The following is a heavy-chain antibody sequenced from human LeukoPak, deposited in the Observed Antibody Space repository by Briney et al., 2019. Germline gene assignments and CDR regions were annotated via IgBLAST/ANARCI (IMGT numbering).Heavy chain of an antibody. CDR2: IYSGGTT. D-gene: IGHD3-16*02. CDR1: GFTVSSNY. V-gene: IGHV3-53*01. CDR3: ARGGGELYRGFSKYYFDF. J-gene: IGHJ4*02. Sequence: PGGSLRLSCAASGFTVSSNYMSWVRQAPGKGLEWVSIIYSGGTTYYADSVKGRFTISRDDSKNTLYLQMNSLRAEDTAVYYCARGGGELYRGFSKYYFDFWGQGTLVTVSS.